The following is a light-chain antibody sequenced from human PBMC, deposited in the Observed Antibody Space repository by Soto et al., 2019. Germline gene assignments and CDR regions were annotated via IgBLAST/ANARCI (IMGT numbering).Light chain of an antibody. CDR2: EVS. Sequence: QSVLTQPASVSGSPGQSITVSCTGTSSDVGGFNYVSWYQQQPGRAPKLILYEVSNRPSGVAHRFTGSKSGNTASLTISGLQAEDEADYYCSSFTSSITYVXGTGTKVTV. CDR3: SSFTSSITYV. CDR1: SSDVGGFNY. V-gene: IGLV2-14*01. J-gene: IGLJ1*01.